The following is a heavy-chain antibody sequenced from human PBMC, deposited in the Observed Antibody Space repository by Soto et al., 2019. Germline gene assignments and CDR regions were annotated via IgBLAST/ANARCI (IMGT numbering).Heavy chain of an antibody. CDR1: GGTFSSYA. J-gene: IGHJ2*01. D-gene: IGHD3-10*01. CDR3: ARDQGYYGSGSYYPYWYFDL. CDR2: IIPIFGTA. Sequence: QVQLVQSGAEVKKPGSSVKVSCKASGGTFSSYAISWVRQAPGQGLEWMGGIIPIFGTANYAQKFQGRVTITADESTSTAYMELSSLRSEDTAVYYCARDQGYYGSGSYYPYWYFDLWGRGTLVTVSS. V-gene: IGHV1-69*01.